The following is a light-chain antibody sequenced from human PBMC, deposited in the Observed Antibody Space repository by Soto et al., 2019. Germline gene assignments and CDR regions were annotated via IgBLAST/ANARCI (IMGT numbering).Light chain of an antibody. V-gene: IGKV1-5*03. Sequence: DIQMTQSPSTLSASVGDRVTITCRASQSISSWLAWYQQKPGKAPKLLIYKASSLESGVPSRFSGSGSGTEFTLTISSLQPDDFATYYCQQYNSYLLTCGGVTKVEIK. CDR3: QQYNSYLLT. CDR1: QSISSW. J-gene: IGKJ4*01. CDR2: KAS.